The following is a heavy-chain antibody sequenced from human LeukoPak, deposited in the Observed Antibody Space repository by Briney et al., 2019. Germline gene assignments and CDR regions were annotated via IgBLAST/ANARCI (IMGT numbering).Heavy chain of an antibody. D-gene: IGHD3-10*01. CDR1: GFTFSSYA. CDR2: ISNDGSKK. J-gene: IGHJ4*02. CDR3: AKVGSTRGYYFDY. V-gene: IGHV3-30*07. Sequence: PGRSLRLSCAASGFTFSSYAIHWVRQAPGKGLEWVTLISNDGSKKSYADSVKGRFIISRDNSKNTLYLQMNSLRAEDTAVYYCAKVGSTRGYYFDYWGQGTLVTVSS.